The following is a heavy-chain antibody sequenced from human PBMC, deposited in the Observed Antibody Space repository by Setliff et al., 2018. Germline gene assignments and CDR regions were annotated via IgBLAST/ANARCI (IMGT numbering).Heavy chain of an antibody. D-gene: IGHD2-8*01. CDR2: IYSSGNT. CDR1: DVSISGYY. V-gene: IGHV4-4*08. CDR3: AREGFYCTNGVCYRPFDY. Sequence: PSETLSLTCTVSDVSISGYYWSWIRQPPGKGLEWIGDIYSSGNTNYNPSLKSRVTISVDTSKNQFSLNLTSVTAADTAVYYCAREGFYCTNGVCYRPFDYWGQGTLVTVSS. J-gene: IGHJ4*02.